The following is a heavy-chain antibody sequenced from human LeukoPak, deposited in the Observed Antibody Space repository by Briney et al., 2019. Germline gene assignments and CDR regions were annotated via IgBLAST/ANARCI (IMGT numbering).Heavy chain of an antibody. CDR2: IGNDGSNK. V-gene: IGHV3-30*02. J-gene: IGHJ4*02. CDR3: AAHQGYCSGGGCGPY. D-gene: IGHD2-15*01. CDR1: GFTSSTFG. Sequence: GGSLRLSCAASGFTSSTFGMHWVRQAPGKGLEWLAFIGNDGSNKYYVDSVKGRFTISRDNSKNTLYLQMNTLRAEDTAVYHRAAHQGYCSGGGCGPYWGQGTQVTVSS.